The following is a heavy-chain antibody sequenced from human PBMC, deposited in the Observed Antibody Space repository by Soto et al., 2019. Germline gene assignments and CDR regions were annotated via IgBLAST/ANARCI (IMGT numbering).Heavy chain of an antibody. CDR2: IYPGDSDT. CDR3: ARQNGGYGSGSYHPDY. J-gene: IGHJ4*02. CDR1: GYSFTSYW. V-gene: IGHV5-51*01. D-gene: IGHD3-10*01. Sequence: GESLQISCKGSGYSFTSYWIGWVRQMPGKGLEWMGIIYPGDSDTRYSPSFQGQVTISADKSISTAYLQWSSLKASDTAMYYCARQNGGYGSGSYHPDYWGQGTLVTVSS.